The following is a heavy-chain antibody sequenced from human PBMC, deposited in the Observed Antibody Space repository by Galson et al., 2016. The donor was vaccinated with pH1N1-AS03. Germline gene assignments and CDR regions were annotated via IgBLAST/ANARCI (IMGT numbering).Heavy chain of an antibody. CDR2: ISASGGDT. D-gene: IGHD3-16*01. V-gene: IGHV3-23*01. Sequence: SLRLSCAASGFSFNTFAMSWVRQAQGKGLEWVSSISASGGDTYYADSVKGRFTISRDNSRNTLYLQMNSLRAEDAAIHYCARRSPWESYYFDYWGQGTLVTVSS. J-gene: IGHJ4*02. CDR3: ARRSPWESYYFDY. CDR1: GFSFNTFA.